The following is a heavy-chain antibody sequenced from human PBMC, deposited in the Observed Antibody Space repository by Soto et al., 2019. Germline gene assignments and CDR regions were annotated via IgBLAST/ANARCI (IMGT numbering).Heavy chain of an antibody. CDR3: AKASDFCRGYRDC. Sequence: EVQLLESGGGLVQPGGSLRLSCAASGFTFSSYAMSWVRQAPGKGLEWVSVISGSGGTTDYADSVKGRFTISRDNTKNTLYLQMNSLRAEDTAVYYCAKASDFCRGYRDCWCQGSLVTVSS. V-gene: IGHV3-23*01. CDR2: ISGSGGTT. D-gene: IGHD3-3*01. CDR1: GFTFSSYA. J-gene: IGHJ4*02.